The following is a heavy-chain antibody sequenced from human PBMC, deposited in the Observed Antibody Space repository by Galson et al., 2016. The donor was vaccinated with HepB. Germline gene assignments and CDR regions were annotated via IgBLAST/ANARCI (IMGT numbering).Heavy chain of an antibody. D-gene: IGHD3-10*01. Sequence: SVKVSCKASGYSFTTYPINWMRQAPGQGLEWMGWINTDTGSPAYAQGFTGRYVFSLDSSVSTAYLQIINLKTEDTAVYFCASGSGSSLAFWGQGSLVTVS. V-gene: IGHV7-4-1*02. CDR1: GYSFTTYP. CDR2: INTDTGSP. CDR3: ASGSGSSLAF. J-gene: IGHJ4*02.